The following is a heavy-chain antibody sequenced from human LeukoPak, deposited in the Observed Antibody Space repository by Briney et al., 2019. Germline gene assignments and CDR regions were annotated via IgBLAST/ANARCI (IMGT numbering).Heavy chain of an antibody. Sequence: GGSLRLSCAGSGFTFSSYAMSWVRQAPGKGPEWVSAISGGGGNTYYADSVKGRFTISRDNAKNSLYLQMNSLRAEDTALYYCAKGSYYGDYVPIDYWGQGTLVTVSS. CDR1: GFTFSSYA. V-gene: IGHV3-23*01. J-gene: IGHJ4*02. D-gene: IGHD4-17*01. CDR3: AKGSYYGDYVPIDY. CDR2: ISGGGGNT.